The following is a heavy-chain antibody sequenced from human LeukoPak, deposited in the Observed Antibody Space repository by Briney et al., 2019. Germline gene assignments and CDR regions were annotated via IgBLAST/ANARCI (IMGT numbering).Heavy chain of an antibody. CDR1: GFTFSSYG. V-gene: IGHV3-30*03. CDR2: ISYDGSNK. J-gene: IGHJ6*03. CDR3: ARDISGARAYYMDV. Sequence: GRSLRLSCAASGFTFSSYGMHWVRQAPGKGLEWVAVISYDGSNKYYADSVKGRFTISRDNSKNTLYLQMNSLRAEDTAVYYCARDISGARAYYMDVWGKGTTVTVSS.